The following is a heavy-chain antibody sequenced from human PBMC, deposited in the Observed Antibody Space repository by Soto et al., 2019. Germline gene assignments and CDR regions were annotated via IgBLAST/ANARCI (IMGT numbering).Heavy chain of an antibody. CDR3: ARGSSYYYDSSGPIQSPSVIVPFDY. Sequence: GGSLRLSCAASGFTFSSYAMHWVRQDPGKGLEWVAVISYDGSNKYYADSVKGRFTISRDNSKNTLYLQMNSLRAEDTAVYYCARGSSYYYDSSGPIQSPSVIVPFDYWGQGTLVTVSS. CDR1: GFTFSSYA. J-gene: IGHJ4*02. D-gene: IGHD3-22*01. V-gene: IGHV3-30-3*01. CDR2: ISYDGSNK.